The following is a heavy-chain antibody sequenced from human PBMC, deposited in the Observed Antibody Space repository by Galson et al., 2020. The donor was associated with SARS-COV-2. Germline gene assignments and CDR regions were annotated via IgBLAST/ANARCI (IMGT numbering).Heavy chain of an antibody. CDR3: AASSPHSGGCYRADY. CDR2: VYYSGNT. J-gene: IGHJ4*02. V-gene: IGHV4-59*01. CDR1: SGFISSYY. Sequence: SETLSLTCTVSSGFISSYYWSWIRQLPGKGLEWIGYVYYSGNTNYNPSLKSRVTISVDTSKNQFSLKLSSVTAADTAVYYCAASSPHSGGCYRADYWGQGTLVTVSS. D-gene: IGHD6-19*01.